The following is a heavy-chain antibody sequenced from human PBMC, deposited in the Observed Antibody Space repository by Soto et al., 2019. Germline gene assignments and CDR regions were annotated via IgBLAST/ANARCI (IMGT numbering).Heavy chain of an antibody. V-gene: IGHV1-18*01. CDR2: ISAYNGNT. D-gene: IGHD2-2*03. J-gene: IGHJ4*02. CDR3: ASGYCSSTSCYDFDY. CDR1: GYTFTSYG. Sequence: ASVKVSCKASGYTFTSYGISWVRQAPGQGLEWMGWISAYNGNTNYAQKLQGRVTMTTDTSTSTAYMELRSLRSDDTAVYYCASGYCSSTSCYDFDYWGQGTLVTVSS.